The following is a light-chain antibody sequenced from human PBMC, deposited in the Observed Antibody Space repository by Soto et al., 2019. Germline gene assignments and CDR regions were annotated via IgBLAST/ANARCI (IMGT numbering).Light chain of an antibody. J-gene: IGKJ1*01. V-gene: IGKV1-5*01. CDR3: LQDINYPWT. Sequence: DIQMTQSPSTLSAYVGDRVTITCRASQSISSWLAWYQQKPGKAPKLLIYDASSLESGVPPRFSGSGSGTDFTLAISSLQPEDSATYYCLQDINYPWTFGQGTKVDI. CDR2: DAS. CDR1: QSISSW.